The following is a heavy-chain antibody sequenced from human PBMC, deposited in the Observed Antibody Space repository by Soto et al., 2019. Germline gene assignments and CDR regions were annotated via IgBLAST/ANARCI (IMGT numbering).Heavy chain of an antibody. Sequence: PGGSLRLSCVGSGFIFSNSAMHWVRQAPGKGLEWVANIKQDGSEKYYVDSVKGRFTISRDNAKNSLYLQMNSLRAEDTAVYYCARIVGATDFGYYGMDVWGQGTTVTVSS. V-gene: IGHV3-7*01. CDR1: GFIFSNSA. CDR2: IKQDGSEK. D-gene: IGHD1-26*01. J-gene: IGHJ6*02. CDR3: ARIVGATDFGYYGMDV.